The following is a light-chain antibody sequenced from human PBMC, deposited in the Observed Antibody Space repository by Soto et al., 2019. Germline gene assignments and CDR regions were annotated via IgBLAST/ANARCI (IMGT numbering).Light chain of an antibody. V-gene: IGKV1-39*01. CDR3: QQSYTTPWT. CDR1: QSITSY. CDR2: AAS. Sequence: DIQMTQSTSSLSASVGDRVTITCRASQSITSYLNWYQQKPWKAPQLLIYAASSLQSGVPSRFSGSGSGTDFTLTISSLQPEDFATYFCQQSYTTPWTFGQGTKVEVK. J-gene: IGKJ1*01.